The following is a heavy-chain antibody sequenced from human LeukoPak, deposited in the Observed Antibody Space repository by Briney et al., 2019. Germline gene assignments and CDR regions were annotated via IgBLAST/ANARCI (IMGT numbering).Heavy chain of an antibody. D-gene: IGHD4-17*01. CDR2: ISYDGSNK. CDR1: GFTFSSYA. Sequence: GGSLRLSCAASGFTFSSYAMHWVRQAPGKGLEWVAVISYDGSNKYYADSVKGRFTISRDNSKNTLYLQMNSLRAEDTAVYYCAGGHDYGNYWGQGTLVTVSS. V-gene: IGHV3-30-3*01. J-gene: IGHJ4*02. CDR3: AGGHDYGNY.